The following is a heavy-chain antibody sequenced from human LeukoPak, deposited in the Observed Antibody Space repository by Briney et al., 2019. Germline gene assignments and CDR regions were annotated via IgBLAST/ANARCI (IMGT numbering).Heavy chain of an antibody. CDR3: ARAYGDYVFDY. Sequence: SVKVSCKASGYTFTSYDINWVRQATGQGLEWMGRIVPIFGTANYAQKFQGRVTITTDESTSTAYMELSSLRSEDTAVYYRARAYGDYVFDYWGQGTLVTVSS. J-gene: IGHJ4*02. D-gene: IGHD4-17*01. V-gene: IGHV1-69*05. CDR1: GYTFTSYD. CDR2: IVPIFGTA.